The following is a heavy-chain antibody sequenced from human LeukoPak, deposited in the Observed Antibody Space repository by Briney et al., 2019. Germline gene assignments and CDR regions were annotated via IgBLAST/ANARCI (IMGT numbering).Heavy chain of an antibody. D-gene: IGHD4-17*01. CDR2: ISHDGSNK. CDR3: ARGYGDSIHFDY. V-gene: IGHV3-30*03. J-gene: IGHJ4*02. CDR1: GFTFSNFD. Sequence: GGSLRLSCAASGFTFSNFDMHWVRQAPGEGLEWVAVISHDGSNKFYVDSVKGRFTISRDNAKNSLYLQMNSLRAEDTAVYYCARGYGDSIHFDYWGQGTLVTVSS.